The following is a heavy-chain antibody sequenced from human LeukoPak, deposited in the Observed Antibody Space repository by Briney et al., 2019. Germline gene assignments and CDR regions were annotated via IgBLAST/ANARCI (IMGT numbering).Heavy chain of an antibody. CDR2: ISGSGGST. J-gene: IGHJ4*02. CDR3: AKDLKRYFDWSGIDY. D-gene: IGHD3-9*01. CDR1: GFTFSSYA. Sequence: PGGSLRLSCAASGFTFSSYAMSWVRQAPGKGLEWVSAISGSGGSTYYADSVKGRFTISRDNSKNTLYLQMNSLRAEDTAVYYCAKDLKRYFDWSGIDYWGQGTLVTVSS. V-gene: IGHV3-23*01.